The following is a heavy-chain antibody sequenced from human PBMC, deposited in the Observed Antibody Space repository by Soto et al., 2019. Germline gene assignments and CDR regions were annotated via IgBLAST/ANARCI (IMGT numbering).Heavy chain of an antibody. V-gene: IGHV3-23*01. CDR3: ASRSSGWYFDY. D-gene: IGHD6-19*01. CDR2: ISGSGGST. J-gene: IGHJ4*02. Sequence: EVQLLESGGGLVQPGGSLRLSCAASGFTFSSYAMNWVRQAPGKGLEWVSVISGSGGSTYYADSVKVRFTISRDNSQNTLYLQMNSLRAEDTAVYSCASRSSGWYFDYWGQGTLVTVSS. CDR1: GFTFSSYA.